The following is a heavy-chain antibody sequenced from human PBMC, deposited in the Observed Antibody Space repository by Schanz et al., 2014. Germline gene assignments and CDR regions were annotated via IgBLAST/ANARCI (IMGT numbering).Heavy chain of an antibody. CDR3: ATDYSGGGCHI. CDR1: GFTFSSYG. D-gene: IGHD6-19*01. Sequence: QVQLVESGGGVVQPGRSLRLSCAASGFTFSSYGMHWVRQAPGKGLEWVAVIWYDGNNKFYADSVKGRFIISRDNSKNTLDLQMNSLRDEDTALYFCATDYSGGGCHIWGQGTMVTVSS. CDR2: IWYDGNNK. J-gene: IGHJ3*02. V-gene: IGHV3-33*01.